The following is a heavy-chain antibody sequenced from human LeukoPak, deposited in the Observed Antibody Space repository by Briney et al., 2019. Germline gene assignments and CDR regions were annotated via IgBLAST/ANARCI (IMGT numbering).Heavy chain of an antibody. V-gene: IGHV3-21*01. CDR1: GFTFSSYS. CDR3: ARDDGFDI. J-gene: IGHJ3*02. Sequence: GGSLRLSCAASGFTFSSYSMNWVRQAPGKGLEWVSSISSSSSYIYYAESVKGRFTISRDNAKNSLYLQMNSLRAEDTAVYYCARDDGFDIWGQGTMVTVSS. CDR2: ISSSSSYI.